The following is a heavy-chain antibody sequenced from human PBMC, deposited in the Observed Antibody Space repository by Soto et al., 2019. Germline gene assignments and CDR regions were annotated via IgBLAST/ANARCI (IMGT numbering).Heavy chain of an antibody. Sequence: QITLKESGPTLVKPTQTLTLTCTFSGFSLSTSGVGVGWIRQPPGKALEWLALIYWDDDKRYSPSLKSRLTITKDTSKNQVVLTMTNMDPVDTATYYCPHRPRGLYSSSFDYGGQGTLVTVSS. D-gene: IGHD5-18*01. CDR1: GFSLSTSGVG. CDR3: PHRPRGLYSSSFDY. V-gene: IGHV2-5*02. J-gene: IGHJ4*02. CDR2: IYWDDDK.